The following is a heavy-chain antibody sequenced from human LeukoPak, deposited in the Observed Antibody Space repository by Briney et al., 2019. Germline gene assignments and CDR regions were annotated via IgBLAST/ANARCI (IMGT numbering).Heavy chain of an antibody. CDR2: IYSGGST. CDR1: GFTVSSNY. Sequence: GGSLRLSCAASGFTVSSNYMSWVRQAPGKGLEWVSVIYSGGSTYYADSVKGRFTISRDNSKNTLYLQMNSLRAEDTAVYYCARAGWSSGWEGLDYWGQGTLVTVSS. V-gene: IGHV3-66*01. D-gene: IGHD6-19*01. J-gene: IGHJ4*02. CDR3: ARAGWSSGWEGLDY.